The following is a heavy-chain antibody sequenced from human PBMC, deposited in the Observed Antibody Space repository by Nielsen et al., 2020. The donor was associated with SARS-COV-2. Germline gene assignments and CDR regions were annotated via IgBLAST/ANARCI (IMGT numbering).Heavy chain of an antibody. CDR2: INTNTGNP. Sequence: ASVKVSCKASGYTFTGYYMHWVRQAPGQGLEWMGWINTNTGNPTYAQGFTGRFVFSLDTSVSTAYLQISSLRAEDTAVYYCSTPGAMPQWGGMDVWGQGTTVTVSS. CDR1: GYTFTGYY. D-gene: IGHD2-2*01. CDR3: STPGAMPQWGGMDV. V-gene: IGHV7-4-1*02. J-gene: IGHJ6*02.